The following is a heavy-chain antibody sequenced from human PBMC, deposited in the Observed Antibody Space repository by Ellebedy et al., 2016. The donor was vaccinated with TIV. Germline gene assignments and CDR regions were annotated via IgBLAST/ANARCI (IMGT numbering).Heavy chain of an antibody. V-gene: IGHV5-51*01. CDR2: IYLGDPDA. D-gene: IGHD2-2*01. Sequence: GESLKISCKGSGYSFTTYWIGWVRQMPGKGLEWMGLIYLGDPDAKYSPSFQGQVTISADKSINTAYLHWGSLKASDTAMYFCARGAHPQLGRWFDPWGQGTLVTVSS. CDR3: ARGAHPQLGRWFDP. CDR1: GYSFTTYW. J-gene: IGHJ5*02.